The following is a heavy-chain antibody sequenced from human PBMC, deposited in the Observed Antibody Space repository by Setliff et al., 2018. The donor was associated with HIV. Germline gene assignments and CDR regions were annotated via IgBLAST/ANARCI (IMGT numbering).Heavy chain of an antibody. CDR2: IYNSAST. J-gene: IGHJ5*02. Sequence: SETLSLTCTVSGDSISTDYWTWIRQPPGKGLEWIGYIYNSASTSYNPSLKSRVTISVDTSKNQFSLKLNSVTAADTAVYYCARYRYYYDSSGYGRWFDPWGQGTLVTVSS. CDR3: ARYRYYYDSSGYGRWFDP. D-gene: IGHD3-22*01. CDR1: GDSISTDY. V-gene: IGHV4-4*09.